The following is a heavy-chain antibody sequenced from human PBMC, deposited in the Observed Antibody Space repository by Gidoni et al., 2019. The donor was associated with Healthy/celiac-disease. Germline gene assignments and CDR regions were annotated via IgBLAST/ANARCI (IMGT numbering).Heavy chain of an antibody. D-gene: IGHD3-16*01. CDR1: GGSISCSNW. J-gene: IGHJ4*02. V-gene: IGHV4-4*02. CDR2: IYHSGST. CDR3: ARVDGYDYVWGTIHY. Sequence: QVQLQESGPGLVKPSRTLYLTRAVSGGSISCSNWWSWARQPPGKGLEWIGEIYHSGSTNYNPSLKSRVTISVDKSKNQFSLKLSSVTAADTAVYYCARVDGYDYVWGTIHYWGQGTLVTVSS.